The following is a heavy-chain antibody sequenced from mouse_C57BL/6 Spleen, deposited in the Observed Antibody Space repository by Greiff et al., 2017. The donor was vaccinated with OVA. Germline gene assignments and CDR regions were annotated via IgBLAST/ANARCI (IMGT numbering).Heavy chain of an antibody. CDR1: GYTFTDYN. CDR2: INPNNGGT. CDR3: ARRSNYGGYYVDY. V-gene: IGHV1-18*01. D-gene: IGHD2-5*01. Sequence: EVQLQQSGPELVKPGASVTIPCKASGYTFTDYNMDWVTQSHGKSLEWIGDINPNNGGTIYNQKFKGKATLTVDKSSSTAYMELRSLTSEDTAVYYCARRSNYGGYYVDYWGQGTTLTVSS. J-gene: IGHJ2*01.